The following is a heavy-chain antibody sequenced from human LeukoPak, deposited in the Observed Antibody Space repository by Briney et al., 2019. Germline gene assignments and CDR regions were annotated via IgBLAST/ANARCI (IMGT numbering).Heavy chain of an antibody. CDR2: IYTSGST. CDR3: ATSGSSSEFDY. CDR1: GGSISSYY. D-gene: IGHD1-26*01. J-gene: IGHJ4*02. V-gene: IGHV4-4*07. Sequence: PSETLSLTCTVSGGSISSYYWSWIRQPAGKGLEWIGRIYTSGSTNYNPSLKSRVTMSVDTSKDQFSLKLSSVTAADTAVYYCATSGSSSEFDYWGQGTLVTVSS.